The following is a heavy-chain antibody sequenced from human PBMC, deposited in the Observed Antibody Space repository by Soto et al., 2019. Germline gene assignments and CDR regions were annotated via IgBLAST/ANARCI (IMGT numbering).Heavy chain of an antibody. CDR1: GGSISSGDYY. V-gene: IGHV4-30-4*01. Sequence: PSETLSLTCTVSGGSISSGDYYWGWIRQPPGKGLEWIGYIYYSGSTYYNPSLKSRVTISVDTSKNQFSLKLSSVTAADTAVYYCARAAYYDFWSGYAYYFDYWGQGTLVTVSS. J-gene: IGHJ4*02. D-gene: IGHD3-3*01. CDR3: ARAAYYDFWSGYAYYFDY. CDR2: IYYSGST.